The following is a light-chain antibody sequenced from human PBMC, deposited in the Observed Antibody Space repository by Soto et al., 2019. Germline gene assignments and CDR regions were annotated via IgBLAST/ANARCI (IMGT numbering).Light chain of an antibody. J-gene: IGKJ1*01. Sequence: EVVLTQSPATLSLSPGETATLSCRASQSLSSYLASYQQKPGQAPRLLIYDASNRATDTPARFSGSGSGTTFSLTISSLEPEDFTGYYCQVRSNWLTWSFGQGTKVEIK. CDR3: QVRSNWLTWS. CDR2: DAS. V-gene: IGKV3-11*01. CDR1: QSLSSY.